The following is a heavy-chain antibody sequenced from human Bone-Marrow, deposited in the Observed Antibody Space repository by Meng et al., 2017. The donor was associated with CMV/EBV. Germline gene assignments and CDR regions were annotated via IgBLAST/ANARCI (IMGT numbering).Heavy chain of an antibody. Sequence: GESLKISCAASGFTFSSYAMSWVRQAPGKGLEWVSVIYSGGSSTYYADSVKGRFTISRDNSKNTLYLQMNSLRAEDTAVYYCARVRPLGRGSGSYSGGNYYYGMDVWGQGTTVTV. J-gene: IGHJ6*02. D-gene: IGHD3-10*01. CDR1: GFTFSSYA. V-gene: IGHV3-23*03. CDR2: IYSGGSST. CDR3: ARVRPLGRGSGSYSGGNYYYGMDV.